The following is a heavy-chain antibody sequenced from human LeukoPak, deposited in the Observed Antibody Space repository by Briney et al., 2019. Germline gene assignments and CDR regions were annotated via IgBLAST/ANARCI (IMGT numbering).Heavy chain of an antibody. CDR2: INHSGST. Sequence: SETLSLTCAVYGGSFSGYYWSWIRQPPGKGLEWIGEINHSGSTNYNPSLKSRVTISVDTSKNQFPLKLSSVTAADTAVYYCASADDDAFDIWGQGTMVTVSS. CDR1: GGSFSGYY. CDR3: ASADDDAFDI. V-gene: IGHV4-34*01. J-gene: IGHJ3*02.